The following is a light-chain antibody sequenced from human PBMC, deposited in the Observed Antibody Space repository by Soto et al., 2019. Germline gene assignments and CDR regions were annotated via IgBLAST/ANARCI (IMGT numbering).Light chain of an antibody. CDR2: GAS. J-gene: IGKJ1*01. CDR1: QSIGIW. CDR3: QQYNSFPGT. Sequence: DIPMTQSPSTLSASVGDRVSITCRASQSIGIWLAWYQQKPGRAPKLLIYGASSLESAVPSRFSGSRSGTEFTLTISSLQPDDFATYYCQQYNSFPGTFGQGTKVEIK. V-gene: IGKV1-5*03.